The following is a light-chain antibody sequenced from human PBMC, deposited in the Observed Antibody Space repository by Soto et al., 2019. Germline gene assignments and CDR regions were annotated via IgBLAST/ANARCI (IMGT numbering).Light chain of an antibody. V-gene: IGLV1-51*02. CDR2: END. Sequence: SALTQPPPVSAAPGQKVTISFTGSTPKNGKKYVSWFPQLPGTAPKLLIYENDKRLSGIPVRFSGSTSGTSATLGISGFQTGDEADYYCGTWDSSMSGYVFATGTKVTVL. CDR1: TPKNGKKY. CDR3: GTWDSSMSGYV. J-gene: IGLJ1*01.